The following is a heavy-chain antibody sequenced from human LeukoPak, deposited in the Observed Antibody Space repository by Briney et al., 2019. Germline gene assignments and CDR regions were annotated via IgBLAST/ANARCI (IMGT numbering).Heavy chain of an antibody. J-gene: IGHJ3*02. D-gene: IGHD4-11*01. CDR1: GFLFTSYW. CDR2: IKENGNEQ. CDR3: ARGPGDYDASDI. V-gene: IGHV3-7*01. Sequence: GGSLRLSCEASGFLFTSYWMSWVRQAPGKGPEWVAHIKENGNEQYYADSVKGRFTISRDNVKQSLCLQMNNLRVEDAAVYYCARGPGDYDASDIWGQGTMVTVSS.